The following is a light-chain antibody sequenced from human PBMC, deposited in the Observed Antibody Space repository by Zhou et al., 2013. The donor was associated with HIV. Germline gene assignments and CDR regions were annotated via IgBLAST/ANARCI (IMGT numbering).Light chain of an antibody. Sequence: EIVMTQSPATLSVSPGERATLSCRASQSTSNKLSWYQHKPGQAPRLLIYDAITRVTGIPARFSGSGSGTDFTLTISRLEPEDFAVYYCQQYGSSPITFGQGTRLEIK. J-gene: IGKJ5*01. CDR1: QSTSNK. CDR2: DAI. CDR3: QQYGSSPIT. V-gene: IGKV3-15*01.